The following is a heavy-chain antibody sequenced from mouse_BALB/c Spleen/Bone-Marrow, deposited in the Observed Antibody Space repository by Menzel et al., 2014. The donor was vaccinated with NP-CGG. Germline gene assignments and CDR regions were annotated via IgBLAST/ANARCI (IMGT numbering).Heavy chain of an antibody. V-gene: IGHV1S81*02. CDR1: GYTFTSYW. CDR3: ATSYYYAGSRGNS. Sequence: QVQLKESGAELVKPGASVKLSCKASGYTFTSYWMHWVKLRPGQGFEWIGEINPSNGGANYNERFKRKATLTVDKSSSTAYMQLSSLTSEDSAVYYCATSYYYAGSRGNSWGQGTTLTVSS. D-gene: IGHD1-1*01. CDR2: INPSNGGA. J-gene: IGHJ2*01.